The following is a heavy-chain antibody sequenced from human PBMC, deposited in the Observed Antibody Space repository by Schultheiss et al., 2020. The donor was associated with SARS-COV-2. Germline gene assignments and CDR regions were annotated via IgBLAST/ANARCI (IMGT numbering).Heavy chain of an antibody. Sequence: GGSLRLSCAASGFTFSSYSMNWVRQAPGKGLEWVSAISGSGGSTYYADSVKGRFTISRDNSKNTLYLQMNSLRAEDTAVYYCARVQAEQWLGPTYYFDYWGQGTLVTVSS. D-gene: IGHD6-19*01. V-gene: IGHV3-23*01. CDR3: ARVQAEQWLGPTYYFDY. CDR1: GFTFSSYS. J-gene: IGHJ4*02. CDR2: ISGSGGST.